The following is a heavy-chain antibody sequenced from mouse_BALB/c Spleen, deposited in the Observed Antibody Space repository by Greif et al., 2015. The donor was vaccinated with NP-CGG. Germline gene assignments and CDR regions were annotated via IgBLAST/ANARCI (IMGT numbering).Heavy chain of an antibody. CDR2: ISCYNGAT. J-gene: IGHJ4*01. CDR1: GYSFTGYY. D-gene: IGHD2-14*01. Sequence: LVKTGASVKISCKASGYSFTGYYMHWVKQSHGKSLEWIGYISCYNGATSYNQRFKGKATFTVDTSSSTAYMQFNSLTSEDSAVYYCARGAYYRYDYAMDYWGQGTSVTVSS. V-gene: IGHV1S34*01. CDR3: ARGAYYRYDYAMDY.